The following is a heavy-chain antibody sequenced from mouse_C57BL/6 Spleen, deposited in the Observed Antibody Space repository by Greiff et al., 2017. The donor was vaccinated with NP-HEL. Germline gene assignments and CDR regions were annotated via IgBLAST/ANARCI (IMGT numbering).Heavy chain of an antibody. D-gene: IGHD2-5*01. CDR3: ASGIYSNPWFAY. CDR2: INPNNGGT. J-gene: IGHJ3*01. CDR1: GYTFTDYN. Sequence: EVQLQESGPELVKPGASVKIPCKASGYTFTDYNMDWVKQSHGKSLEWIGDINPNNGGTIYNQKFKGKATLTVDKSSSTAYMERRSLTSEDTAVYYCASGIYSNPWFAYWGQGTLVTVSA. V-gene: IGHV1-18*01.